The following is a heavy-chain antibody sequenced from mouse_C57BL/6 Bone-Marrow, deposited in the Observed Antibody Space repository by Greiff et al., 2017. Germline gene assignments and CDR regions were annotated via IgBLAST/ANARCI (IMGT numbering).Heavy chain of an antibody. V-gene: IGHV8-8*01. J-gene: IGHJ2*01. D-gene: IGHD1-1*01. Sequence: QVTLKVSGPGILQPSQTLSLTCSFSGFSLSTFGMGVGWIRQPSGKGLEWLAHIWWDDDKYYNPALKSRLTISKGTSKNQVFLKIANVDTADTATYYCARSYYYGSLVLFDYWGQGTTLTVSS. CDR3: ARSYYYGSLVLFDY. CDR2: IWWDDDK. CDR1: GFSLSTFGMG.